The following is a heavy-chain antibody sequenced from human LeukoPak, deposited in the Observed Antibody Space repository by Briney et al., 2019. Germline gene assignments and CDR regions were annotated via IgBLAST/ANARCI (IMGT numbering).Heavy chain of an antibody. V-gene: IGHV3-48*01. Sequence: GGSLRLSCAASGFPFNSYSMNWVRQAPGKGLEWVSYISSSSSVTIYYADSVKGRFTISRDNAKNSLYLQMNSLRAEDTAVYYCAELGITMIGGVWGKGTTVTISS. J-gene: IGHJ6*04. CDR3: AELGITMIGGV. CDR2: ISSSSSVTI. CDR1: GFPFNSYS. D-gene: IGHD3-10*02.